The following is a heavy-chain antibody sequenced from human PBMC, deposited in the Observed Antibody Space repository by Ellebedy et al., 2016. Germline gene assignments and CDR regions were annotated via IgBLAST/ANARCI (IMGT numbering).Heavy chain of an antibody. J-gene: IGHJ3*02. CDR2: IIPIFGTA. V-gene: IGHV1-69*13. Sequence: ASVKVSCKASGGTFSSYAISWVRQAPGQGLEWMGGIIPIFGTANYAQKFQGRVTITADESTSTAYMELNSLRAEDTAVYYCARDPGGTDAFDIWGQGTMVTVSS. D-gene: IGHD2-15*01. CDR3: ARDPGGTDAFDI. CDR1: GGTFSSYA.